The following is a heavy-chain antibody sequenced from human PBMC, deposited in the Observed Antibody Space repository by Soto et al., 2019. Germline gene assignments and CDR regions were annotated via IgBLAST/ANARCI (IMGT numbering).Heavy chain of an antibody. J-gene: IGHJ4*02. CDR2: INAGSGNT. CDR1: GYTSTNFG. Sequence: ASVKVSCKASGYTSTNFGMHWVRQAPGQGLEWMGWINAGSGNTNYSQKLQGRVTMTTDTSTSTAYMELRSLRSDDTAVYYCARDWGIEMATILYFDYWGQGTLVTVSS. CDR3: ARDWGIEMATILYFDY. D-gene: IGHD3-16*01. V-gene: IGHV1-3*01.